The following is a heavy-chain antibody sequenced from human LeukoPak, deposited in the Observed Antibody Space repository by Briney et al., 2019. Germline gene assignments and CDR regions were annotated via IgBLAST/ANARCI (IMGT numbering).Heavy chain of an antibody. CDR2: ISYDGSNK. D-gene: IGHD4-17*01. CDR3: ARELDYGDYESLDY. J-gene: IGHJ4*02. Sequence: GGSLRLSCAASGFTFSSYGMHWVRQAPGKGLEWVAVISYDGSNKYYADSVKGRFTISRDNSKNTLYLQMNSLRAEDTAVYYCARELDYGDYESLDYWGQGTLVTVSS. V-gene: IGHV3-30*03. CDR1: GFTFSSYG.